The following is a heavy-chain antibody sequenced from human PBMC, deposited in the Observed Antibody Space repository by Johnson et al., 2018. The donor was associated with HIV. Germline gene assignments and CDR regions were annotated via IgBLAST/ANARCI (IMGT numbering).Heavy chain of an antibody. J-gene: IGHJ3*02. CDR3: AREVGSWYSSSSGAFDI. V-gene: IGHV3-30*04. CDR1: GFTFSSYA. D-gene: IGHD6-6*01. CDR2: ISYDGRST. Sequence: QVQLVESGGGVVQPGRSLRLSCAASGFTFSSYAMHWVRQAPGKGLEWVAVISYDGRSTSYADSVKGRFNISRDNAKNTLYLQMDNLGAEDTAVYYCAREVGSWYSSSSGAFDIWGQGTMVTVSS.